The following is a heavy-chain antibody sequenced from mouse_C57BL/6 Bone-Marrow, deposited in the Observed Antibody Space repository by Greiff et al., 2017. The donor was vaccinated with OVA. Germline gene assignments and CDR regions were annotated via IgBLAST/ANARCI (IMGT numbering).Heavy chain of an antibody. CDR1: GYAFTNYL. Sequence: VMLVESGAELVRPGTSVKVSCKASGYAFTNYLIEWVKQRPGQGLEWIGVINPGSGGTNYNEKFKGKATLTADKSSSTAYMQLSSLTSEDSAVYFCARDWYFDVWGTGTTVTVSS. CDR3: ARDWYFDV. CDR2: INPGSGGT. J-gene: IGHJ1*03. V-gene: IGHV1-54*01.